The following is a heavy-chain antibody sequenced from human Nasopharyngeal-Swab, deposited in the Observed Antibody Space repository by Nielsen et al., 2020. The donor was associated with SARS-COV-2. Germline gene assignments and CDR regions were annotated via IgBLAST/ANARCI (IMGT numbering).Heavy chain of an antibody. Sequence: WIRQPPGKGLEWIGGIYHSGSTNYNPSLKSRVTISVDKSKNQFSLKLSSVTAADTAVYYCARANPEPSTSSGWYGRLVHYFDYWGQGTLVTVSS. V-gene: IGHV4-4*02. J-gene: IGHJ4*02. D-gene: IGHD6-19*01. CDR3: ARANPEPSTSSGWYGRLVHYFDY. CDR2: IYHSGST.